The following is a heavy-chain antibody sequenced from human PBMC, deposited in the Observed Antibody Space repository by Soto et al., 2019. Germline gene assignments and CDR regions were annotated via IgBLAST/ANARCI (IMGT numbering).Heavy chain of an antibody. CDR3: ARDRDLDIVDPSSGYYGMDV. Sequence: ASVKVSCKASGYTFTSYGISWVRQAPGQGLEWMGWISAYNGNTNYAQKLQGRVTMTTDTSTSTAYMELRSLRSDDTAVYYCARDRDLDIVDPSSGYYGMDVWGQGTTVTVSS. CDR2: ISAYNGNT. J-gene: IGHJ6*02. V-gene: IGHV1-18*01. CDR1: GYTFTSYG. D-gene: IGHD5-12*01.